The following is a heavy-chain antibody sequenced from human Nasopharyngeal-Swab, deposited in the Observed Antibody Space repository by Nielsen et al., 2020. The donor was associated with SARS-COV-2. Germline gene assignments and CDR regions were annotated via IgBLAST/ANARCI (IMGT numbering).Heavy chain of an antibody. D-gene: IGHD6-13*01. CDR2: ISSSGSTI. Sequence: GGSLRLSCAASGFTFSDYYMSWIRQAPGKGLEWVSYISSSGSTIYYADSVKGRFTISRDNAKNSLYLQMNSLTAEDTAVYYCATLPIAAPGKGDYWGQGTLVTVSS. CDR3: ATLPIAAPGKGDY. J-gene: IGHJ4*02. V-gene: IGHV3-11*04. CDR1: GFTFSDYY.